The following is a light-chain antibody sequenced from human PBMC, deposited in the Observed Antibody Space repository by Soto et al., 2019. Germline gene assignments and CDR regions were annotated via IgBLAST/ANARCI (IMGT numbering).Light chain of an antibody. CDR2: DVS. CDR1: SSDVGGYNH. Sequence: QSVLTQPASVSASPGQSITISCTGTSSDVGGYNHVSWYQQHPGKVPKVMIFDVSNRPSGVSNRFSGSKSGNTASLTISGLQAEDEADYYFGSYTSSNTVVFGGGTKLTVL. CDR3: GSYTSSNTVV. J-gene: IGLJ2*01. V-gene: IGLV2-14*01.